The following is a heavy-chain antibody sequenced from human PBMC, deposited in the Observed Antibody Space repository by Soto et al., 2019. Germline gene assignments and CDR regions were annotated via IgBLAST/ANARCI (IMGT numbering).Heavy chain of an antibody. CDR1: GFTFSSYS. CDR3: ARGIAAAGPKLDY. V-gene: IGHV3-48*01. Sequence: EVQRVESGGGLIQPGGSLRLSCAASGFTFSSYSMNWVRQAPGKGLEWVSYISSATTTIYYADSVKGRFPISRDNANNSLYLQMNSLRADATAVYYCARGIAAAGPKLDYSGQGTLVTVSS. J-gene: IGHJ4*02. CDR2: ISSATTTI. D-gene: IGHD6-13*01.